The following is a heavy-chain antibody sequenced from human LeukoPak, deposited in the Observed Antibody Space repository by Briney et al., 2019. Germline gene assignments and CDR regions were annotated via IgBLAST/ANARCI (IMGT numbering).Heavy chain of an antibody. CDR1: GFTFSSYA. D-gene: IGHD4-17*01. CDR2: ISGSGGRT. CDR3: ARDPNGDYIGAFDV. V-gene: IGHV3-23*01. J-gene: IGHJ3*01. Sequence: PGGSLRLSCAASGFTFSSYAMMWLRQAPGKGLEWVSAISGSGGRTFHADSVKGRFTISRDNSKNTLYLQMTSLRAEDTAVYFCARDPNGDYIGAFDVWGQGTMVTVSS.